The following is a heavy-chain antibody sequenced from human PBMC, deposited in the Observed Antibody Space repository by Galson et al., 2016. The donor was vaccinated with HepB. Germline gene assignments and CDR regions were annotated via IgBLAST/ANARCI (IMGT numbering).Heavy chain of an antibody. CDR2: ISGSGGST. Sequence: SLRLSCAASGFIFSTYAMSWVRQAPGKGLEWVSGISGSGGSTYYAESMKGRFTISRDNSKNTVYLQMNSLRAEDTALYYCAKGRGRGGVGELLEYCGQGTLVTVSS. J-gene: IGHJ4*02. V-gene: IGHV3-23*01. CDR3: AKGRGRGGVGELLEY. D-gene: IGHD1-26*01. CDR1: GFIFSTYA.